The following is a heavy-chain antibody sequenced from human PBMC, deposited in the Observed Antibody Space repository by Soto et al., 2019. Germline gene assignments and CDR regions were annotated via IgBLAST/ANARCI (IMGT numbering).Heavy chain of an antibody. Sequence: EVQLVESGGGLVQPGRSLRLSCAASGFTFDDYAMHWVRQAPGKGLEWVSGISWNSGSIGYADSVKGRFTISRDNAKNSLYLQMNSLRAEDTALYYCAKDWAGYSSSTKGGYFDYWGQGTLVTVSS. D-gene: IGHD6-13*01. V-gene: IGHV3-9*01. CDR2: ISWNSGSI. CDR3: AKDWAGYSSSTKGGYFDY. J-gene: IGHJ4*02. CDR1: GFTFDDYA.